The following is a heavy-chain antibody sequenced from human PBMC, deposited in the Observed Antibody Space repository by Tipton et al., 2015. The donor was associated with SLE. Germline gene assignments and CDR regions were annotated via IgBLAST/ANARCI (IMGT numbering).Heavy chain of an antibody. J-gene: IGHJ4*01. D-gene: IGHD4/OR15-4a*01. CDR3: ARDDFGGRY. CDR1: GGSISGYY. Sequence: TLSLTCTVSGGSISGYYWSWIRQSPGEGLEWIGYIYSGSSYFNPSLRSRVSMSIDKSKNQFSLTMSSVTAADTAVYYCARDDFGGRYWGHGSLVAVSS. CDR2: IYSGSS. V-gene: IGHV4-59*01.